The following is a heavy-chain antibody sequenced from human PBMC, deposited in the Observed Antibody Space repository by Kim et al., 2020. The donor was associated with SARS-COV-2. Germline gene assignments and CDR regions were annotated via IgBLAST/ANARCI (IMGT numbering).Heavy chain of an antibody. Sequence: GGSLRLSCTASGFTFGDYAMSWFRQAPGKGLEWVGFIRSKAYGGTTEYAASVKGRFTISRDDSKSIAYLQMNSLKTEDTAVYYCTRVLSLGYCSGGSCYADDWGQGTLVTVSS. D-gene: IGHD2-15*01. J-gene: IGHJ4*02. CDR1: GFTFGDYA. CDR2: IRSKAYGGTT. CDR3: TRVLSLGYCSGGSCYADD. V-gene: IGHV3-49*03.